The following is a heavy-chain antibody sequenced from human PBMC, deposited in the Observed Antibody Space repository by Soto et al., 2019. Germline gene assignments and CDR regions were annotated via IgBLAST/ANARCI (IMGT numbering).Heavy chain of an antibody. CDR2: IYYSGST. CDR1: DGSIISYY. D-gene: IGHD3-10*01. V-gene: IGHV4-59*08. Sequence: ASEPLSDACSVSDGSIISYYWSWIRQHTGKGLEWIGYIYYSGSTNYNPSLKSRVTISVDTSKNQFSLKLSSVTAADTAVYYCARSRGPTMVRGVIIIESWFDPWGQGTLVTVSS. CDR3: ARSRGPTMVRGVIIIESWFDP. J-gene: IGHJ5*02.